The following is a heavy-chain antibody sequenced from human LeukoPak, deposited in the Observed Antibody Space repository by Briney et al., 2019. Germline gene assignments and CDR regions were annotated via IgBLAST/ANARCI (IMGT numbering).Heavy chain of an antibody. Sequence: GGSLRLSCAASGFTFSRYEMNWVREAAGTGLEGVSDISNSGSTKYYADSVKGRFTISRDNAKNSLYLQMNSLRAEDTAVYYCVRGNDFWSGYCDYWGQGTLVTVSS. CDR3: VRGNDFWSGYCDY. J-gene: IGHJ4*02. CDR1: GFTFSRYE. CDR2: ISNSGSTK. V-gene: IGHV3-48*03. D-gene: IGHD3-3*01.